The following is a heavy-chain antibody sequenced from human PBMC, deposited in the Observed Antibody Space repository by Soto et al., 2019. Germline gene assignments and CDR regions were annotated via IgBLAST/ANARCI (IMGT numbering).Heavy chain of an antibody. D-gene: IGHD3-3*01. V-gene: IGHV3-48*03. CDR1: GFTFSSYE. CDR3: ARDFNDFWSGYNWFDP. CDR2: SSSSGSTI. Sequence: GGSLRLSCAASGFTFSSYEMNGFLQAPGKGLEWVSYSSSSGSTIYYADSVKGRFTISRDNAKNSLYLQMNSLRAEDTAVYYCARDFNDFWSGYNWFDPWGQGTLVTVSS. J-gene: IGHJ5*02.